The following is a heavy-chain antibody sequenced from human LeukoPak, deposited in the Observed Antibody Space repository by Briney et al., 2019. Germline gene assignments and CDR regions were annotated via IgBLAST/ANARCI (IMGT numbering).Heavy chain of an antibody. CDR1: GFTFSSYA. J-gene: IGHJ4*02. V-gene: IGHV3-30-3*01. D-gene: IGHD3-10*01. CDR2: ISYDGSNK. Sequence: GGSLRLSCAASGFTFSSYAMHWVRQAPGKGLEWVAVISYDGSNKYYADSVKGRFTISRDNSKNTLYLQMNSLRAEDTAVYYCARDREGFTMVRGVIGDYWGQGTPVTVSS. CDR3: ARDREGFTMVRGVIGDY.